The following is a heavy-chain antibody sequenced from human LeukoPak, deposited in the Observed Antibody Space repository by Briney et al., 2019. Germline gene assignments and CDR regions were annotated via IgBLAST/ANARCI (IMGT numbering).Heavy chain of an antibody. CDR2: INHSGST. J-gene: IGHJ4*02. CDR1: GGSFSGYY. D-gene: IGHD6-19*01. V-gene: IGHV4-34*01. Sequence: SETLSLTCAVYGGSFSGYYWSWIRQPPGKGLEWIGEINHSGSTNYNPSLKSRVTISVDTSKNQFSLKLSSVTAADTAVYYCARPLNPFIAVGPFDYWGQGTLVTVSS. CDR3: ARPLNPFIAVGPFDY.